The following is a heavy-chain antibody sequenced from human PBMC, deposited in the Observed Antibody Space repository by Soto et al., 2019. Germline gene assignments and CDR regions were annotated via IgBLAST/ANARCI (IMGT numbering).Heavy chain of an antibody. D-gene: IGHD7-27*01. Sequence: SETLSLTCAVYGGSFSGYYWSWIRQPPGKGLEWIGEINHSGSTNYNPSLKIRVTISVDTSKNQFSLKLSSVTAADTAVYYCARGQNWGLDYWGQGTLVTVSS. V-gene: IGHV4-34*01. CDR1: GGSFSGYY. CDR2: INHSGST. CDR3: ARGQNWGLDY. J-gene: IGHJ4*02.